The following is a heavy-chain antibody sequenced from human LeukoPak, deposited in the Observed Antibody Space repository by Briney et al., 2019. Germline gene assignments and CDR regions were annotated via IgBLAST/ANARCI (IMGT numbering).Heavy chain of an antibody. V-gene: IGHV4-4*07. CDR2: VYTSGST. CDR3: ARDDFYCSSTSCYYNYVDV. D-gene: IGHD2-2*01. J-gene: IGHJ6*03. Sequence: SETLSLTCTVSGGSISNYYWSWIRQPAGKGLEWIGHVYTSGSTNYNPSLKSRVTMSVDTSKSQFSLKLSSVTAADAAVYYCARDDFYCSSTSCYYNYVDVWGKGTTVTVSS. CDR1: GGSISNYY.